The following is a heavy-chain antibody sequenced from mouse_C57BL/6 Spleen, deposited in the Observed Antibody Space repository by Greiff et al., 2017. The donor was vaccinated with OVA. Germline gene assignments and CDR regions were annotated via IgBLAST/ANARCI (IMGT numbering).Heavy chain of an antibody. Sequence: EVQLVESGGGLVRPGGSLKLSCAASGFTFTDYGMHWVRQAPGQGLEWVAYISRGSSTTYYADTVKGRFTISSDNATNTLFLQMTRLRSEDTAMYCCARGPGTGTFDYWGQGTTLTVSS. J-gene: IGHJ2*01. V-gene: IGHV5-17*01. D-gene: IGHD4-1*01. CDR3: ARGPGTGTFDY. CDR1: GFTFTDYG. CDR2: ISRGSSTT.